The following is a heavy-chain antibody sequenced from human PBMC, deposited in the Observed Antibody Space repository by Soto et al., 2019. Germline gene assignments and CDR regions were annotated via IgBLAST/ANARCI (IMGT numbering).Heavy chain of an antibody. V-gene: IGHV2-5*01. CDR2: IYWNDDK. CDR3: AHSFLFGSGSGGWNY. Sequence: QITLKESGPTLVKPTQTLTLTCTLSGISLSTSGVGVGWIRQPPGKALEWLALIYWNDDKRYSPSLKSRLTITKDTSKRQVVLTMTNMDPVDTATYYCAHSFLFGSGSGGWNYLGRGTLVTVSS. J-gene: IGHJ4*02. D-gene: IGHD3-10*01. CDR1: GISLSTSGVG.